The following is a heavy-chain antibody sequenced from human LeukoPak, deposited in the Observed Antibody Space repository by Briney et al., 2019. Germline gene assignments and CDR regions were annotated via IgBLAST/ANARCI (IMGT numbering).Heavy chain of an antibody. CDR1: GYTFTGYY. CDR3: ARGTYYYGSGSYYPYYFDY. Sequence: WASVKVSCKASGYTFTGYYMHWVRQAPGQGLEWMGWINPNSGGTNYAQKFQGRVTMTRDTSISTAYMELSRLRSDDTAVYYCARGTYYYGSGSYYPYYFDYWGQGTLVTVSS. V-gene: IGHV1-2*02. J-gene: IGHJ4*02. D-gene: IGHD3-10*01. CDR2: INPNSGGT.